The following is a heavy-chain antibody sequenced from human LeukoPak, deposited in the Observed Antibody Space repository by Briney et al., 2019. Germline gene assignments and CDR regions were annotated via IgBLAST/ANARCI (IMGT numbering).Heavy chain of an antibody. CDR1: GGSISSYY. CDR3: ARAYGTMIVVVRRTWYFDL. D-gene: IGHD3-22*01. J-gene: IGHJ2*01. V-gene: IGHV4-59*12. CDR2: IYYSGST. Sequence: KPSETLSLTCTVSGGSISSYYWSWIRQPPGKGLEWIGYIYYSGSTNYNPSLKSRVTISVDTSKNQFSLKLSSVTAADTAVYYCARAYGTMIVVVRRTWYFDLWGRGTLVTVSS.